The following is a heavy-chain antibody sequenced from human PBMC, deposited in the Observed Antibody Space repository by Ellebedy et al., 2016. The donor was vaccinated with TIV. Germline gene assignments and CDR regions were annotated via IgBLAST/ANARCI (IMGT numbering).Heavy chain of an antibody. CDR3: VPRMVVAFEY. CDR2: ISNHGGST. Sequence: GESLKISCSASGLTFSNYAMHWVHHARGKGLEYVSAISNHGGSTYYADSLKGRFTISRDNSKNTLYLQMSSLTPEDTAVYYCVPRMVVAFEYWGQGTLVTVSS. CDR1: GLTFSNYA. J-gene: IGHJ4*02. D-gene: IGHD2-21*01. V-gene: IGHV3-64D*09.